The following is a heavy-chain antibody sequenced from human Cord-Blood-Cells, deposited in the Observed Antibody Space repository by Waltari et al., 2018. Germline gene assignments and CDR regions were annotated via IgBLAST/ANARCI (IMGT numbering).Heavy chain of an antibody. CDR2: IYYSGST. J-gene: IGHJ4*02. V-gene: IGHV4-39*01. CDR3: ATPFIAAAGTGPFDY. CDR1: GGSSSSSSYH. Sequence: QLQLQESGPGLVKPSETLSLTCTVSGGSSSSSSYHSGRFRQPPGKGLEWIGSIYYSGSTYYNPSLKSRVTISVDTSKNQFSLKLSSVTAADTAVYYCATPFIAAAGTGPFDYWGQGTLVTVSS. D-gene: IGHD6-13*01.